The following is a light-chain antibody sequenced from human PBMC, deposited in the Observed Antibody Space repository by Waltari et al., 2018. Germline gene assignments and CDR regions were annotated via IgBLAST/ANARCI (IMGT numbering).Light chain of an antibody. J-gene: IGKJ2*01. CDR2: GAS. CDR1: QSLTKKY. CDR3: QQYGSSIMYT. V-gene: IGKV3-20*01. Sequence: VLRQCPGTLSLSPGERDTLPCRASQSLTKKYLAWYQQKPGQAPRLLIYGASSMSAGVPYRFSGSVSGTDFTLTISRLEPEYFAVYYCQQYGSSIMYTFGQGTKLEIK.